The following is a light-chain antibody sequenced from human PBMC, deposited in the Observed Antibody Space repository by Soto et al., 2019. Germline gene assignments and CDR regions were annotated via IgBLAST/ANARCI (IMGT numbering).Light chain of an antibody. Sequence: QSALTQPASVSGSPGQSITISCTGTSGDVGGYEYVSWYQQHPGKAPKLLIYGVSNRPAEVSNRFSASKSGNTASLTITGLQAEDEAEYYCCSHTGSTTGVFGGGTKLTVL. J-gene: IGLJ3*02. CDR3: CSHTGSTTGV. V-gene: IGLV2-14*01. CDR2: GVS. CDR1: SGDVGGYEY.